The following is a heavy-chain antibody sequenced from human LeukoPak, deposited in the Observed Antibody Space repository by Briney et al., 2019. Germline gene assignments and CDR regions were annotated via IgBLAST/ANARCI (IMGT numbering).Heavy chain of an antibody. J-gene: IGHJ3*02. V-gene: IGHV4-38-2*01. Sequence: SETLSLTCAVSGYSISSGYYWGWIRPPPGKGLEWIGSINHSGSTNYNPSLKSRVTISVDTSKNQFSLKLSSVTAADTAVYYCARANLKVPFFDIWGQGTMVTVSS. CDR1: GYSISSGYY. CDR3: ARANLKVPFFDI. CDR2: INHSGST.